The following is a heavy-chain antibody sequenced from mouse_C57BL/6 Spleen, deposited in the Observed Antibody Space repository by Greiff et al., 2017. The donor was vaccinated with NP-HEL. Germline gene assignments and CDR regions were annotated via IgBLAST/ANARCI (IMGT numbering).Heavy chain of an antibody. CDR1: GFNIKDDY. D-gene: IGHD2-5*01. J-gene: IGHJ2*01. Sequence: VQLKQSGAELVRPGASVKLSCTASGFNIKDDYMHWVKQRPEQGLEWIGWIDPENGDTEYASKFQGKATITADTSSNTAYLQLSSLTSEDTAVYYCTTGDYSNYVGMDNWGQGTTLTVSS. CDR2: IDPENGDT. V-gene: IGHV14-4*01. CDR3: TTGDYSNYVGMDN.